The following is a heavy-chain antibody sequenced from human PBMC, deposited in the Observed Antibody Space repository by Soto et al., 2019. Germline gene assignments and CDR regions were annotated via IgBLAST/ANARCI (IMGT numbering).Heavy chain of an antibody. CDR1: GLTFSDYY. CDR2: ISSSGNTI. CDR3: ARPRYCRSNSCFVSDY. J-gene: IGHJ4*02. Sequence: QVKLVESGGGLVKPGGSLRLSCAASGLTFSDYYISWIRQAPGKGLEWVSYISSSGNTIYYGDSMKGRFTVTRDDAKNSLYLQKNSLRAEDAAVYYSARPRYCRSNSCFVSDYWGQGTLVTVSS. D-gene: IGHD2-2*01. V-gene: IGHV3-11*01.